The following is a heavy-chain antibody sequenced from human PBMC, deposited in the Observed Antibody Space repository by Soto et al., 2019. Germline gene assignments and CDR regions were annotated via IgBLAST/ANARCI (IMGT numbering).Heavy chain of an antibody. Sequence: SETLSLTCTVSGGSISSYYWSWIRQPPGKGLEWIGYIYYSGSTNYNPSLKSRVTISVDTSKNQFSLKLSSVTAADTAVYYCARGYSSSSSQDDYYYYMDVWGKGTTVTVSS. J-gene: IGHJ6*03. CDR2: IYYSGST. CDR3: ARGYSSSSSQDDYYYYMDV. CDR1: GGSISSYY. V-gene: IGHV4-59*01. D-gene: IGHD6-6*01.